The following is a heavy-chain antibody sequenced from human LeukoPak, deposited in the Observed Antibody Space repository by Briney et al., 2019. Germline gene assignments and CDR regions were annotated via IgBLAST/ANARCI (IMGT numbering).Heavy chain of an antibody. D-gene: IGHD6-13*01. V-gene: IGHV3-53*01. CDR1: GLTVSYNS. CDR3: ARFIAAAGSYGFDY. Sequence: GGSLRLSCAASGLTVSYNSMSWVRQAPGKGLEWVSVIYSGGGTYYADSVKGRFTISRDNAKNSLYLQMNSLRAEDTAVYYCARFIAAAGSYGFDYWGQGTLVTVSS. J-gene: IGHJ4*02. CDR2: IYSGGGT.